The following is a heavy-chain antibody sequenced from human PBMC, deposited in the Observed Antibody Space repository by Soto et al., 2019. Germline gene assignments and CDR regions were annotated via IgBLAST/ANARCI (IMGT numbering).Heavy chain of an antibody. J-gene: IGHJ4*02. D-gene: IGHD4-17*01. Sequence: QVQLVQSGAEVKKPGSSVKVSCKASGGTFSSYAISWVRQAPGHGLEWMGGIIPIFGTANYARKFQGRVTITADESTSTAYMELSILRSDDTSEYDCAREDYGDLGGGFDYWFRGPLVTASS. V-gene: IGHV1-69*01. CDR1: GGTFSSYA. CDR3: AREDYGDLGGGFDY. CDR2: IIPIFGTA.